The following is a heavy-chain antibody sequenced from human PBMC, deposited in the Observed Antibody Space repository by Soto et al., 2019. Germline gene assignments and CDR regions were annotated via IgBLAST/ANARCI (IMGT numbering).Heavy chain of an antibody. J-gene: IGHJ5*02. CDR2: IYHSGST. V-gene: IGHV4-30-2*01. Sequence: SETLSLTCAVSGGSISSGGYSWSWIRQPPGKGLEWIGYIYHSGSTYYNPSLKSRVTISVDRSKNQFSLKLSSVTAADTAVYYCARRATRHMVRGVIAGWFDPWGQGTLVTVSS. CDR1: GGSISSGGYS. D-gene: IGHD3-10*01. CDR3: ARRATRHMVRGVIAGWFDP.